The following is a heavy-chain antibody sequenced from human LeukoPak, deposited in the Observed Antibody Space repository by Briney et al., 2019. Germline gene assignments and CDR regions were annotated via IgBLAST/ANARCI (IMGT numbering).Heavy chain of an antibody. CDR1: GFTFSDYG. J-gene: IGHJ4*02. CDR2: TSCDGSNE. D-gene: IGHD3-16*01. V-gene: IGHV3-30*18. CDR3: AKGYGLGSYCVDY. Sequence: PGRSLRLSCVASGFTFSDYGVHWVRQAPGKGLEWVTFTSCDGSNEYYGGSVKGRFTISRDNSKNTLYLEMNSLRTEDTAVYYCAKGYGLGSYCVDYWGQGTLVTVSS.